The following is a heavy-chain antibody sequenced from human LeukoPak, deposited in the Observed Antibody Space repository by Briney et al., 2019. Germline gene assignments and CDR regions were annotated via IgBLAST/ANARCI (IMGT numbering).Heavy chain of an antibody. J-gene: IGHJ4*02. CDR2: ISGSGGST. D-gene: IGHD2-2*02. CDR1: GFTFSSYA. CDR3: AKDLGGVPAAITAFDY. V-gene: IGHV3-23*01. Sequence: GGSLRLSCAASGFTFSSYAMSWVRQAPGKGLEWVSAISGSGGSTYYADSVKGRFTISRDNSKNTLYLQMNSLRAEDTAVYYCAKDLGGVPAAITAFDYWGQGTLVTVSS.